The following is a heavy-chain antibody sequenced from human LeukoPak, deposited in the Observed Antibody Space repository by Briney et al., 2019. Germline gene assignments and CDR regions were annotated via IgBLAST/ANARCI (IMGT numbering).Heavy chain of an antibody. Sequence: GESLKISCKGSGYTYPTYYIAWVRQMPGKGLEWMGIIYPGDSDTSYSASFQGQVTISADKSISTAYLHENSPKASDTAMYNCARLYYNGMDVWGQGTTVTVSS. CDR1: GYTYPTYY. J-gene: IGHJ6*02. CDR3: ARLYYNGMDV. V-gene: IGHV5-51*01. CDR2: IYPGDSDT.